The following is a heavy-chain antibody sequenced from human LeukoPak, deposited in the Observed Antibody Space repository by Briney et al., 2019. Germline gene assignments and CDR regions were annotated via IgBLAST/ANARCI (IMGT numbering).Heavy chain of an antibody. J-gene: IGHJ4*02. CDR3: ARVKYSYGSYFDY. CDR1: GFTFSSYS. Sequence: GGPLRLSCAASGFTFSSYSMNWIRQAPGKGLEWVSYISSSGSTTYYADSLKGRFIISRDNAKNSLYLQMSSLRAEDTAVYYCARVKYSYGSYFDYWGQGTLVTVSS. CDR2: ISSSGSTT. V-gene: IGHV3-48*04. D-gene: IGHD5-18*01.